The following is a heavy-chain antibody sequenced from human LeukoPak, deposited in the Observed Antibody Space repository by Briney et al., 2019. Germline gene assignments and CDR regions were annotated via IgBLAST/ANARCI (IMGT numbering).Heavy chain of an antibody. CDR2: INGDGSSR. V-gene: IGHV3-74*01. D-gene: IGHD1-26*01. CDR1: GFTFSSYW. Sequence: GGSLRLSCAASGFTFSSYWMHWVRQPLGKGLVWVSRINGDGSSRIYADSVKGRFTISRDNAKNTVYLQMTSLRAEDTAVYYCARDQAVGFTRDSWGQGTLVTVSS. J-gene: IGHJ4*02. CDR3: ARDQAVGFTRDS.